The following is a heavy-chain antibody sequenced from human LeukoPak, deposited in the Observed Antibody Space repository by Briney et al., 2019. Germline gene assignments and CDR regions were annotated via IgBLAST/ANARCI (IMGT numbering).Heavy chain of an antibody. CDR3: ARDLGSSGWYADY. J-gene: IGHJ4*02. D-gene: IGHD6-19*01. CDR1: GFTFSSYS. CDR2: ISSSSSYI. V-gene: IGHV3-21*01. Sequence: PGGSLRLSCAAPGFTFSSYSMNWVRQAPGKGLEWVSSISSSSSYIYYADSVKGRFTISRDNAKNTLYLQMNSLRAEDTAVYYCARDLGSSGWYADYWGQGTLVTVSS.